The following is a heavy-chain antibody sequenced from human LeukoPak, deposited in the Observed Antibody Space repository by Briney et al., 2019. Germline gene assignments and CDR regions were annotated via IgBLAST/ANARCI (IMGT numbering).Heavy chain of an antibody. CDR3: ARWVDSWIV. V-gene: IGHV4-59*01. CDR1: GGSISSYY. CDR2: IYYSGST. J-gene: IGHJ4*02. Sequence: PSETLSRTCTVSGGSISSYYWSWIRQPPGKGLEWIGYIYYSGSTNYNPSLKSRVTISVDTSKDQFSLKLSSVTAADTAVYYCARWVDSWIVWGQGTLVTVSS. D-gene: IGHD2-2*03.